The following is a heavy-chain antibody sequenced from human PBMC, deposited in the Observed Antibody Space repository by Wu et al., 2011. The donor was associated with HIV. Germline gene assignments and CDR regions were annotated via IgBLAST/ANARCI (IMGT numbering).Heavy chain of an antibody. D-gene: IGHD6-6*01. CDR1: GYTFTAYY. Sequence: QVQLVQSGAEVKKPGASVKVSCKASGYTFTAYYMHWLRQAPGQGLEWMGWINPHSGGTNFAQKFQGRVTMTRDTSITTAYMELSRLRSDDTAVYYCARDPYSSSFYYYYFMDVVGKGTTVTVSS. V-gene: IGHV1-2*02. J-gene: IGHJ6*03. CDR2: INPHSGGT. CDR3: ARDPYSSSFYYYYFMDV.